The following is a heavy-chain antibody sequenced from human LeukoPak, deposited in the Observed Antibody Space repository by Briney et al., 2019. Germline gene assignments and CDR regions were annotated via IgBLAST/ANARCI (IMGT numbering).Heavy chain of an antibody. J-gene: IGHJ4*02. CDR2: ISSSGSTI. CDR1: GFTFSSYE. V-gene: IGHV3-48*03. Sequence: PGGSLRLSCAASGFTFSSYEMNWVRQAPGKGLEWVSYISSSGSTIYYADSVKGRFTISRDNSKNTLYLQMNSLRAEDTAVYYCAKPVPVTYYYDSSGYTDYWGQGTLVTVSS. CDR3: AKPVPVTYYYDSSGYTDY. D-gene: IGHD3-22*01.